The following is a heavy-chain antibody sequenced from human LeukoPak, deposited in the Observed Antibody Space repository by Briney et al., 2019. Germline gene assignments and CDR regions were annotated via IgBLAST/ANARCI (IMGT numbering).Heavy chain of an antibody. J-gene: IGHJ4*02. CDR2: ISSSSSYI. V-gene: IGHV3-21*01. D-gene: IGHD3-10*01. CDR1: GFTFSSYS. CDR3: AKTHYGSGSYYTGG. Sequence: PGGSLRLSCAASGFTFSSYSMNWVRQAPGKGLEWVSSISSSSSYIYYADSVKGRFTISRDNAKNSLYLQMNSLRAEDTAVYYCAKTHYGSGSYYTGGWGQGTLVTVSS.